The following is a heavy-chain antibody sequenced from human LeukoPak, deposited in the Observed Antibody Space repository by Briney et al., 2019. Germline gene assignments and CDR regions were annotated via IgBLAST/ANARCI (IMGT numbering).Heavy chain of an antibody. D-gene: IGHD6-13*01. CDR1: GGSISPYY. V-gene: IGHV4-59*01. J-gene: IGHJ4*02. CDR3: ATLGTAASFDY. Sequence: PSETLSLTCTVSGGSISPYYWSWIRQPPGEGLEWIGYIYFDGSTNYNPSLKSRVTISVDTSKNQFSLKLSSVTAADTAVYYCATLGTAASFDYWGQGTLVTVSS. CDR2: IYFDGST.